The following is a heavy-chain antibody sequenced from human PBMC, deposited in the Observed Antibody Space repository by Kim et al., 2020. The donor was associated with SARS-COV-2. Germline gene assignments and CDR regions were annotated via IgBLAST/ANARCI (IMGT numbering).Heavy chain of an antibody. CDR3: APWDGYNYNWFDP. CDR2: IYYSGST. D-gene: IGHD5-12*01. J-gene: IGHJ5*02. V-gene: IGHV4-39*01. CDR1: GGSISSSSYY. Sequence: SETLSLTCTVSGGSISSSSYYWGWIRQPPGKGLEWIGSIYYSGSTYYNPSLKSRVTISVDTSKNQFSLKLSSVTAADTAVYYCAPWDGYNYNWFDPWGQG.